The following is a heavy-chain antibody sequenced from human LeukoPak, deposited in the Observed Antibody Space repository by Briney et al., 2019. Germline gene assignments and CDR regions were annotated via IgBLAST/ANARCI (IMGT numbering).Heavy chain of an antibody. V-gene: IGHV4-34*01. CDR2: INHSGST. CDR3: ARASYYYDSSGYSAY. D-gene: IGHD3-22*01. CDR1: GGPFSGYY. J-gene: IGHJ4*02. Sequence: SETLSLTCAVYGGPFSGYYWSWIRQPPGKGLEWIGEINHSGSTNYNPSLKSRVTISVDTSKNQFSLKLSSVTAADTAVYYCARASYYYDSSGYSAYWGQGTLVTVSS.